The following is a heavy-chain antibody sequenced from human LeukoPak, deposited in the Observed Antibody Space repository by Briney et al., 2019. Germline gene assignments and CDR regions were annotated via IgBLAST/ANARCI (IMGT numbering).Heavy chain of an antibody. CDR2: ISSNGGST. V-gene: IGHV3-64*01. Sequence: GRSLRLSCAASGFTFSSYAMHWVRQAPGKGLEYVSAISSNGGSTYYANSVKGRFTISRDNSKNTLYLQKGSLRAEDMAVYYCARARYSYGGYYFDYWGQGTLVTVSS. J-gene: IGHJ4*02. D-gene: IGHD5-18*01. CDR3: ARARYSYGGYYFDY. CDR1: GFTFSSYA.